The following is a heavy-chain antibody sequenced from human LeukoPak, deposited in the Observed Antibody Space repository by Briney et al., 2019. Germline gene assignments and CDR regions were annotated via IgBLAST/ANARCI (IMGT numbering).Heavy chain of an antibody. Sequence: QPGGSLRLSCAASGFTFSSAGMYWVRQAPGKGLVWVSRINSDESITTYADSVKGRFTTNRVNAKSSLYLQTLSPTAEDTAVYVCARGLVPGFLDYGGQGTPVTVSS. V-gene: IGHV3-74*01. J-gene: IGHJ4*02. CDR3: ARGLVPGFLDY. CDR1: GFTFSSAG. D-gene: IGHD4-11*01. CDR2: INSDESIT.